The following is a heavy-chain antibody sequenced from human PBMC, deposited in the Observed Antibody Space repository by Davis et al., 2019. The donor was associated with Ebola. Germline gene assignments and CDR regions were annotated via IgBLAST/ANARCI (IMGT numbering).Heavy chain of an antibody. D-gene: IGHD6-19*01. CDR2: ISGSGSST. V-gene: IGHV3-23*01. Sequence: GESLKISCVVSGFTFKHNGMSWVRQAPGKGLEWLSSISGSGSSTYYTDSVRGRFTISRDNSNDTVYLQMDSLRVEDTATYYCARSARVAAVGYSDYWGQEALVTVSS. CDR1: GFTFKHNG. CDR3: ARSARVAAVGYSDY. J-gene: IGHJ4*02.